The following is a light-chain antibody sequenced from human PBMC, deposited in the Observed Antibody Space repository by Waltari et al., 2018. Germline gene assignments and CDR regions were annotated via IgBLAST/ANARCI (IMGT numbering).Light chain of an antibody. CDR1: SSDVGGYNF. V-gene: IGLV2-14*01. J-gene: IGLJ1*01. Sequence: QSALTQPASVSGSPGQSITSSCTGTSSDVGGYNFVSWYQQPPGKAPNLIIYEVTNRPSGVSNRFSGSKSGNTASLTISGLQAEDEADYYCNSYASSTTQVFGTGTKVVVL. CDR2: EVT. CDR3: NSYASSTTQV.